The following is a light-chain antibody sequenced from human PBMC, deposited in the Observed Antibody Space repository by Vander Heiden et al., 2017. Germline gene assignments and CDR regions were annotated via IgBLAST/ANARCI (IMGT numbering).Light chain of an antibody. CDR3: SSYTSSSTV. V-gene: IGLV2-14*01. Sequence: QSALTQPASVSGSPGQSITISCTGTSSDVGGYNYVSWYQQHPGKAHKLMIYEVSNRPSGVSNRFSGSKSGNTASLTISGLQAEDEADYYCSSYTSSSTVFGGGTKLTLL. CDR2: EVS. J-gene: IGLJ2*01. CDR1: SSDVGGYNY.